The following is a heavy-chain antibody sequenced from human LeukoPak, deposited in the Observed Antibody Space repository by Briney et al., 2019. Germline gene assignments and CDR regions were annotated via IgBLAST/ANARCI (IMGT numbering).Heavy chain of an antibody. Sequence: GRSLRLSCAASGFTFSSYAMHWVRQAPGKGLEWVAVISYDGSNKYYADSVKGRFTISRDNSKNTLYLQMNSLRAEDMAVYYCATSKRSDIAVAAFHWGQGTLVTVSS. V-gene: IGHV3-30-3*01. CDR1: GFTFSSYA. CDR2: ISYDGSNK. CDR3: ATSKRSDIAVAAFH. D-gene: IGHD6-19*01. J-gene: IGHJ4*02.